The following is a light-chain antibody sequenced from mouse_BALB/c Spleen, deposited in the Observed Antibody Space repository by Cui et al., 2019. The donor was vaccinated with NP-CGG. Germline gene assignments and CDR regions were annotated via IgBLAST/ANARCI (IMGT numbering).Light chain of an antibody. Sequence: QAVVTQASALTPSPGETVTLTFSSRTGAVTTSNYANWIQEKPNHLFTGLIGGTNNRAPGVPARFSGSLIGDKAALTITGAQTEDEAIYFCALWYSNHWVFGGGTKLTVL. CDR3: ALWYSNHWV. V-gene: IGLV1*01. CDR1: TGAVTTSNY. J-gene: IGLJ1*01. CDR2: GTN.